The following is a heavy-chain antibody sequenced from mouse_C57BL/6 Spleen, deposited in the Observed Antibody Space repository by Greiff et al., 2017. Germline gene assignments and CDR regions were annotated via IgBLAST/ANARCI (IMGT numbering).Heavy chain of an antibody. V-gene: IGHV1-69*01. Sequence: QVQLQQPGAELVMPGASVKLSCKASGYTFTSYWMHWVKQRPGQGLEWIGEIDPSDSYTNYNQKFKGKSTLTVDKSSSTAYMQLSSLTSEDSAVYYCARSEGKGSRDYWGQGTSVTVSS. CDR2: IDPSDSYT. J-gene: IGHJ4*01. CDR3: ARSEGKGSRDY. CDR1: GYTFTSYW. D-gene: IGHD1-1*01.